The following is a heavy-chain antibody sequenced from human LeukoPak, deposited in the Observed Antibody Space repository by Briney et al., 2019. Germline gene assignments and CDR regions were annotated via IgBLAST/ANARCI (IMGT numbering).Heavy chain of an antibody. CDR2: INPSGGST. J-gene: IGHJ5*02. V-gene: IGHV1-46*01. CDR3: ARESGSYSHNWFDP. Sequence: ASVKICCKASGYTFISYYMHCLRQAPGQWLEWMGIINPSGGSTSYAQKFQGRVTMTRDTSTSTVYMELSSLRSEDTAVYYCARESGSYSHNWFDPWGQGTLVTVSS. CDR1: GYTFISYY. D-gene: IGHD1-26*01.